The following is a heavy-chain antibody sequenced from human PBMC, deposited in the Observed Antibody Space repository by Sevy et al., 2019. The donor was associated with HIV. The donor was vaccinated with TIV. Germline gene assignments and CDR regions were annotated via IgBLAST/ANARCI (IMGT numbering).Heavy chain of an antibody. Sequence: KQSQTLSLTCTVSGGSIISSTYYWGWIRQPPGKGLEWIGSVYYSGSTYYNPSLRSRVTISVDMFKDHFSLKLSSVTAADTAVYYCARRGAGPAFDVWGQGTMVTVSS. J-gene: IGHJ3*01. CDR1: GGSIISSTYY. CDR3: ARRGAGPAFDV. D-gene: IGHD3-10*01. CDR2: VYYSGST. V-gene: IGHV4-39*02.